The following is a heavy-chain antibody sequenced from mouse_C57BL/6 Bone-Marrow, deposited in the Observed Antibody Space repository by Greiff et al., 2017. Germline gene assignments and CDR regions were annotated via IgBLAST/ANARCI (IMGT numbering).Heavy chain of an antibody. Sequence: VQLQQPGAELVMPGASVKLSCKASGYTFTSYWMHWVKQRPGQGLEWIGEIDPSDSYTNYNQKFKGKSTLTVDKSSSTAYMQLSILTSEDSAVYYCARRRSPYYYAMDYWGQGTSVTVSS. CDR2: IDPSDSYT. D-gene: IGHD2-10*01. CDR3: ARRRSPYYYAMDY. V-gene: IGHV1-69*01. CDR1: GYTFTSYW. J-gene: IGHJ4*01.